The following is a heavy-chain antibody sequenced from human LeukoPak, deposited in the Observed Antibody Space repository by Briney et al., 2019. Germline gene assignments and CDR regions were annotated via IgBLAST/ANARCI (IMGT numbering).Heavy chain of an antibody. Sequence: GGSLRLSCAASGFTFDDYAMHWVRQAPGKGLEWVSGISWNSGSIGYADSVKGRFTISRDNAKNSLYLQMNSLRAEDTAVYYCATDTDYYDSSGYLGYWGXGTXVTVSS. D-gene: IGHD3-22*01. CDR2: ISWNSGSI. CDR1: GFTFDDYA. J-gene: IGHJ4*01. V-gene: IGHV3-9*01. CDR3: ATDTDYYDSSGYLGY.